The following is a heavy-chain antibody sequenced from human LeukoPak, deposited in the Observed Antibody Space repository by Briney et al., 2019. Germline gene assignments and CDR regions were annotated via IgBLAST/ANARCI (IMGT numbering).Heavy chain of an antibody. D-gene: IGHD4-17*01. CDR3: ARPLMTAVLATSGGDI. J-gene: IGHJ3*02. CDR2: INPNSGDT. V-gene: IGHV1-2*02. Sequence: ASVKVSCKASGYMFTHYYIHWARQAPGQGLEWMGWINPNSGDTNCAQKFQGRVTMTRDTSISTAYLELSGLTSDDTAVYYCARPLMTAVLATSGGDIWGQGTMVTVSS. CDR1: GYMFTHYY.